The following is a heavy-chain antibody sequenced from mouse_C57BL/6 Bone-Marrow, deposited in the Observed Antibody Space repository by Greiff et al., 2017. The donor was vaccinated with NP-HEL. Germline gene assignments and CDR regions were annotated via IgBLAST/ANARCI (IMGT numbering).Heavy chain of an antibody. Sequence: QVQLQQSGAELARPGASVKLSCKASGYTFTSYGISWVKQRTGQGLEWIGEIYPRSGNTYYNEKFKGKATLTVDKSSSTAYMQLSSLTSEDSAVYYCARLIYYYGSSQFFDYWGQGTTLTVSS. V-gene: IGHV1-81*01. J-gene: IGHJ2*01. CDR3: ARLIYYYGSSQFFDY. CDR1: GYTFTSYG. CDR2: IYPRSGNT. D-gene: IGHD1-1*01.